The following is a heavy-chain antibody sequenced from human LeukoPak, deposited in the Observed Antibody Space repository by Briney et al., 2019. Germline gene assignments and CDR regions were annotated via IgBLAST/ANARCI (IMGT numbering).Heavy chain of an antibody. Sequence: SETLSLXCAVSGYSISSGYCWGWIRQSPRKGLEWIGSISHSGSTYYTPSLKSRVAISVDTSGNQFSLKLSSVTAADTAVYYCARHRYREGVAGTLRLNYFDYWGQGTLVAVSS. CDR2: ISHSGST. CDR1: GYSISSGYC. CDR3: ARHRYREGVAGTLRLNYFDY. D-gene: IGHD6-19*01. J-gene: IGHJ4*02. V-gene: IGHV4-38-2*01.